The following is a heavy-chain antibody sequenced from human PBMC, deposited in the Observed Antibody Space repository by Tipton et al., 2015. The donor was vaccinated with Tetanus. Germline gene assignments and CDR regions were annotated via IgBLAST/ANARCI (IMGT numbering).Heavy chain of an antibody. Sequence: SLRLSCAASGFTFSNFDMSWVRQAPGKGLQWVSSIGLTGSGTFADSVKGRFTISRDNSKNTLYLQMNSLRAEDAAIFYCARSIPYWYFDLWGRGPLVTVSS. V-gene: IGHV3-23*01. CDR3: ARSIPYWYFDL. D-gene: IGHD2-2*02. J-gene: IGHJ2*01. CDR1: GFTFSNFD. CDR2: IGLTGSGT.